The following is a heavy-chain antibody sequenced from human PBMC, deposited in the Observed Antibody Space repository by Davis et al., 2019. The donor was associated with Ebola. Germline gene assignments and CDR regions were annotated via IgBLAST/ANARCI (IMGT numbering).Heavy chain of an antibody. CDR2: IKQDGSEK. CDR1: GFTFSSYW. V-gene: IGHV3-7*01. Sequence: GESLKISCAASGFTFSSYWMSWVRQAPGKGLEWVANIKQDGSEKYYVDSVKGRFTISRDNAKNSLYLQMNSLRDEDTAVYYCATRRLPFDYWGQGTLVTVSS. D-gene: IGHD6-25*01. J-gene: IGHJ4*02. CDR3: ATRRLPFDY.